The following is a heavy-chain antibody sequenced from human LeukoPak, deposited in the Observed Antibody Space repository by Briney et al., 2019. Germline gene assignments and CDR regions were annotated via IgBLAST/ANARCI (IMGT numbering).Heavy chain of an antibody. V-gene: IGHV3-23*01. D-gene: IGHD3-3*01. CDR3: AKVGFSEMEWLLYSDH. CDR1: GFXFNSYA. CDR2: TSNSGGST. Sequence: GGSLRLSCAASGFXFNSYAMNWVRQAPGKGLEWVSGTSNSGGSTYYADSVKGRFTISRDNSKNTLYLQMNSLRAEDTAVYYCAKVGFSEMEWLLYSDHWGQGTLVTVSS. J-gene: IGHJ4*02.